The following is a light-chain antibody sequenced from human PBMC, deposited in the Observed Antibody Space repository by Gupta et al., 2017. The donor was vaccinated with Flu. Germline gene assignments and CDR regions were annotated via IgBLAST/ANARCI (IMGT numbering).Light chain of an antibody. CDR1: STNVGNKG. J-gene: IGLJ3*02. CDR3: SAWDSSLNAGV. Sequence: NATLTCSGTSTNVGNKGAAWHQQHQGNTPKLLSERNNNRPSGISERFSGSRSGNTASLSITGLQPGDEADYYCSAWDSSLNAGVFGGGTKVTVL. V-gene: IGLV10-54*04. CDR2: RNN.